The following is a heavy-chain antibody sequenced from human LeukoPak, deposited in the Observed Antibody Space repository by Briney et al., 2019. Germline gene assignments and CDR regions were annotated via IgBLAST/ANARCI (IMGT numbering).Heavy chain of an antibody. CDR3: AKDPGGGSYRPYYFDY. J-gene: IGHJ4*02. V-gene: IGHV3-23*01. CDR1: GFTFSNYG. Sequence: GGSLRLSCAASGFTFSNYGMNWVRQAPGKGLEWVSGITGSGGNTYYADSVKGRFTISRDNSKNTMYLQMNSLRAEDTAVYYCAKDPGGGSYRPYYFDYWGQGTLVTVSS. CDR2: ITGSGGNT. D-gene: IGHD1-26*01.